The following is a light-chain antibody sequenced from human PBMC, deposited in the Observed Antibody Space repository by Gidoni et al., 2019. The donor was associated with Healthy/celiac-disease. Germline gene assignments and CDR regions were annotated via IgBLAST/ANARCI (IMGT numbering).Light chain of an antibody. CDR2: AAS. J-gene: IGKJ4*01. Sequence: EIQMTQSPSSLSASVGDRVTITCRASQSISSYLNWYQQKPGKAPKLLIYAASSLQSGVPSRFSGSGSGTDFTLTISSLQPEDFATYYCQQSYSTLFTFGGGTKVEIK. V-gene: IGKV1-39*01. CDR3: QQSYSTLFT. CDR1: QSISSY.